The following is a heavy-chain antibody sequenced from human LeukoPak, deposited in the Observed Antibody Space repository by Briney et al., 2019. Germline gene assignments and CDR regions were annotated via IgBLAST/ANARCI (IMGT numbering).Heavy chain of an antibody. CDR2: IYSGGSA. Sequence: PGGSLRLSCAASGFNLSSYWMSWVRQAPGKGLEWVSVIYSGGSAYYADSVKGRFTISRDNSKNPLYLQMNSLRAEDTAVYYCARVPWGDFYFDYWGQGTLVTVSS. D-gene: IGHD2-21*02. J-gene: IGHJ4*02. CDR3: ARVPWGDFYFDY. V-gene: IGHV3-53*01. CDR1: GFNLSSYW.